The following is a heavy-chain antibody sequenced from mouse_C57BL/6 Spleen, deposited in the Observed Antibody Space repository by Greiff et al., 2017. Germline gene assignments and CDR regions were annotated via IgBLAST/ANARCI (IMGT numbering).Heavy chain of an antibody. CDR1: GYSFTGYY. V-gene: IGHV1-42*01. Sequence: VQLQQSGPELVKPGASVKISCKASGYSFTGYYMNWVKQSPEKSLEWIGEINPSTGGTTYNQKFKAKATLTVDKSSSTAYMQLKSLTSEDSAVYYCARFTTVVARNFDYWGQGTISQSPQ. CDR2: INPSTGGT. D-gene: IGHD1-1*01. CDR3: ARFTTVVARNFDY. J-gene: IGHJ2*01.